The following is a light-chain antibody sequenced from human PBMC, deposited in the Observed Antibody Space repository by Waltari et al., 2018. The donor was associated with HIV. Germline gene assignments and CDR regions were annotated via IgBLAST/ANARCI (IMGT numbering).Light chain of an antibody. CDR3: QQYYNTPYT. CDR1: QDITNS. V-gene: IGKV1-NL1*01. Sequence: DIQMTQSPYSLSASVGDRVTITCRASQDITNSVAWFQQRPRKAPKLLVYGASSLESGVPSRFSGSGSGAYYTLTITSLQPEDFATFYCQQYYNTPYTFGQGTKLEI. J-gene: IGKJ2*01. CDR2: GAS.